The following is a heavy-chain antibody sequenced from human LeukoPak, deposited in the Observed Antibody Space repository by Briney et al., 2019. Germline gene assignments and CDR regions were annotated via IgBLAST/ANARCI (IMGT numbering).Heavy chain of an antibody. D-gene: IGHD3-22*01. Sequence: SETLSLTCTVSGYSISSGYYWGWIRQPPGKGLEWIGSIYHSGSTYYSPSLKSRVTISVDTSKNQFSLKLSSVTAADTAVYYCARVNIVVVTFDYWGQGALVTVSS. V-gene: IGHV4-38-2*02. CDR1: GYSISSGYY. J-gene: IGHJ4*02. CDR3: ARVNIVVVTFDY. CDR2: IYHSGST.